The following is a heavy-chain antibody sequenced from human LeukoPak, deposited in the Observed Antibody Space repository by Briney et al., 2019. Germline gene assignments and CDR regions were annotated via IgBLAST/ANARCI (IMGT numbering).Heavy chain of an antibody. J-gene: IGHJ5*02. Sequence: SETLSLTCTVSGGSISSYYWSWIRKPAGTGLEWIGRIYSTGSTIYNPSLESRVTMSVDTSRNQFSLNLTSVTAADTAVYYCARDRGYCSGTTCYPRFDPWGQGTLVTVSS. D-gene: IGHD2-2*01. CDR2: IYSTGST. CDR1: GGSISSYY. V-gene: IGHV4-4*07. CDR3: ARDRGYCSGTTCYPRFDP.